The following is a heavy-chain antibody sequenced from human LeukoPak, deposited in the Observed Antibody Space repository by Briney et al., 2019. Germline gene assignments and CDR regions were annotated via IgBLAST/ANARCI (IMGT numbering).Heavy chain of an antibody. CDR2: ISGSGGST. D-gene: IGHD2-2*02. CDR1: GFTVSSNY. J-gene: IGHJ4*02. CDR3: AKGGCSSTSCYNY. Sequence: PGGSLRLSCAASGFTVSSNYMSWVRQAPGKGLEWVSAISGSGGSTYYADSVKGRFTISRDNSKNTLYLQMNSLRAEDTAVYYCAKGGCSSTSCYNYWGQGTLVTVSS. V-gene: IGHV3-23*01.